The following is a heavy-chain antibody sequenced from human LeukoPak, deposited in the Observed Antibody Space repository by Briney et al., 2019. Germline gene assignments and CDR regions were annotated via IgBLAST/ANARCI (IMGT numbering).Heavy chain of an antibody. V-gene: IGHV3-23*01. D-gene: IGHD6-19*01. Sequence: GGSLRLSCAASGFSFGSYAMSWVRQAAGKGLEWVSEICGSVSGSGDCTHYADSVKGRFTISRDNSKNTLYLQMNSLRAEDTAVYYCASLAGYSSGWYGAFDYWGRGTQVTVSS. CDR2: ICGSVSGSGDCT. CDR1: GFSFGSYA. CDR3: ASLAGYSSGWYGAFDY. J-gene: IGHJ4*02.